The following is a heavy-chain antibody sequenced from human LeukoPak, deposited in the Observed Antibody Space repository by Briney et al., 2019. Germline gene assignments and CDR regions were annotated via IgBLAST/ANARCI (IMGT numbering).Heavy chain of an antibody. Sequence: GGSLRLSCAASEFTFSSYSMNWVRQAPGKGLEWVSSISSSSSYIYYADSVKGRFTISRDNAKNSLYLQMNSLRAEDTAVYYCARPERGYSYGKAPFDFDYWGQGTLVTVSS. CDR1: EFTFSSYS. D-gene: IGHD5-18*01. CDR3: ARPERGYSYGKAPFDFDY. J-gene: IGHJ4*02. CDR2: ISSSSSYI. V-gene: IGHV3-21*01.